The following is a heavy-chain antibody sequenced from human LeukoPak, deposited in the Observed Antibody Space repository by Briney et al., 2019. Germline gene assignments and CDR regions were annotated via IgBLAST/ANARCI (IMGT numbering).Heavy chain of an antibody. CDR2: INHSGST. D-gene: IGHD3-10*01. J-gene: IGHJ4*02. CDR3: ARGVTWFGSYFDY. Sequence: SETLSLTCAVYGGSFSGYYWSWIRQPPGKGLEGIGEINHSGSTNYNPSLKSRLTISLDTSNNQFSLKLSSVTAADTAVYYCARGVTWFGSYFDYWGQGTLVTVSS. CDR1: GGSFSGYY. V-gene: IGHV4-34*01.